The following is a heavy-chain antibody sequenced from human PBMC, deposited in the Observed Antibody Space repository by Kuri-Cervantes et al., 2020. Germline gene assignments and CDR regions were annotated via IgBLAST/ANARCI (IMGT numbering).Heavy chain of an antibody. J-gene: IGHJ6*03. CDR3: ARGGLYFCTGGVCYKGYYYYYTDV. V-gene: IGHV4-34*01. D-gene: IGHD2-8*02. CDR2: INHSGST. CDR1: GGSFSGYY. Sequence: ESLKISCAVYGGSFSGYYWSWIRQPPGKGLEWIGEINHSGSTNYNPSLKSRVTISVDTSKNQFSLKLSSVTAADTAVYYCARGGLYFCTGGVCYKGYYYYYTDVWGKGTTVTVSS.